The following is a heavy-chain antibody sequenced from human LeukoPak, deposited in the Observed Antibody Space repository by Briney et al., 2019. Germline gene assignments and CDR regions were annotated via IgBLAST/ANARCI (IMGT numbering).Heavy chain of an antibody. CDR2: IYTSGST. Sequence: SETLSLTCTVSGGSISIFYWSWIRQPAGKTLEWIGRIYTSGSTNYNPSLKSRVTMSVDTSKNQFSLKLSSVTAADTAVYFCARETTGAGTARPFDYWGQGTLVTVSS. CDR3: ARETTGAGTARPFDY. CDR1: GGSISIFY. J-gene: IGHJ4*02. V-gene: IGHV4-4*07. D-gene: IGHD6-13*01.